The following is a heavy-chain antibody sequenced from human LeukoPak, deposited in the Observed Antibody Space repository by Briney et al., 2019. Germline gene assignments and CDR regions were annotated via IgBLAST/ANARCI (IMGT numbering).Heavy chain of an antibody. V-gene: IGHV4-59*01. CDR3: AREGSRDFWSGPVYYFDY. Sequence: SETLSLTCTVSGGSISSYYWSWIRQPPGKGLEWIGHIHYSGSTYYNPSLTSRVTISVDTSKNQFSLRLSSVTAADTAVYYCAREGSRDFWSGPVYYFDYWGQGTLVTVSS. CDR2: IHYSGST. D-gene: IGHD3-3*01. CDR1: GGSISSYY. J-gene: IGHJ4*02.